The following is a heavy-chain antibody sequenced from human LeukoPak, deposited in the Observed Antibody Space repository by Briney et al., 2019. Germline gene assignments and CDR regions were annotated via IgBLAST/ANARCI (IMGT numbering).Heavy chain of an antibody. J-gene: IGHJ5*02. D-gene: IGHD6-19*01. CDR2: ISASGASI. CDR3: AKDRGGTGGWDSDH. CDR1: RFTFRSFD. Sequence: GTLRLLFAAPRFTFRSFDMRWVHHDPGKGLEWVSAISASGASIYYADSVKGRFTISRDNSKNTLYLQMSSLRAEDTAVYHCAKDRGGTGGWDSDHWGQGTLVTVSS. V-gene: IGHV3-23*01.